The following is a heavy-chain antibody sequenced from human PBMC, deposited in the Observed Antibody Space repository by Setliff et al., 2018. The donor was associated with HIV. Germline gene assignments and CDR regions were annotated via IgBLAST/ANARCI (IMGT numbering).Heavy chain of an antibody. J-gene: IGHJ4*02. D-gene: IGHD3-3*02. CDR2: IHYSGNT. CDR1: GASINNSTYY. CDR3: TRLALGN. Sequence: SETLSLTCAVSGASINNSTYYWGWIRRPSGKGLEWIGDIHYSGNTHYNPSLKSRVTISVDTSKNQFSLKLNSVGPTDTAVYYCTRLALGNWGQGTLVTVSS. V-gene: IGHV4-39*01.